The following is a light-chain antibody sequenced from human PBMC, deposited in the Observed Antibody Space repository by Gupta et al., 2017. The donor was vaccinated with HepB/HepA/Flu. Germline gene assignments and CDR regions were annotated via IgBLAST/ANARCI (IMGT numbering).Light chain of an antibody. V-gene: IGKV1-9*01. J-gene: IGKJ2*01. Sequence: DIQLTQSPSFLSASVGDRVTITYRASQGISSYLPWYQQKPGKAPKLLIYAASTLQSGVPSRFSGSGSGTEFTLTISSLQPEDFATYYCQQLNSYPYTFGQGTKLEIK. CDR1: QGISSY. CDR2: AAS. CDR3: QQLNSYPYT.